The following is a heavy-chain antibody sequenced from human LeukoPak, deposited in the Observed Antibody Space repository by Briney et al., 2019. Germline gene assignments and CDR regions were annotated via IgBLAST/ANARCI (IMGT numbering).Heavy chain of an antibody. Sequence: GGSLRLSCAASGFTFSSYWMSWVRQAPGKGLEWVANIKQDGSEKYYVDSVKGRFTISRDNAKNSLYLQMNSLRAEDTAVYYCARDPVYSGYDWGSDVWGQGTTVTVSS. CDR2: IKQDGSEK. D-gene: IGHD5-12*01. J-gene: IGHJ6*02. CDR1: GFTFSSYW. CDR3: ARDPVYSGYDWGSDV. V-gene: IGHV3-7*01.